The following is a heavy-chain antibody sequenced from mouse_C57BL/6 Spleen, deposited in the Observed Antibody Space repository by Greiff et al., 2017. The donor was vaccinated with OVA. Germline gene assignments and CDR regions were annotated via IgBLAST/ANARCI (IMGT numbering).Heavy chain of an antibody. CDR2: ISYDGSN. CDR1: GYSITSGYY. J-gene: IGHJ2*01. Sequence: ESGPGLVKPSQSLSLTCSVTGYSITSGYYWNWIRQFPGNKLEWMGYISYDGSNNYNPSLKNRISITRDTSKNQFFLKLNSVTTEDTATYYCARETYYSNYVDYWGQGTTLTVSS. CDR3: ARETYYSNYVDY. D-gene: IGHD2-5*01. V-gene: IGHV3-6*01.